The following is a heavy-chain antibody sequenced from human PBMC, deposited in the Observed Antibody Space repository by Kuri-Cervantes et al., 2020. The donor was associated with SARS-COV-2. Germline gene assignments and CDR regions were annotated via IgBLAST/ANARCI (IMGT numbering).Heavy chain of an antibody. CDR2: IIPIFGTA. Sequence: AVMISCSTSGGTFSSYDISWVRQAPGQGLEWMGGIIPIFGTANYAQKFQGRVTITAEESTSTAYMELSSLRSEDTAVYYCASLGDAGDLSPPFDYWGQGTLVTVSS. CDR1: GGTFSSYD. J-gene: IGHJ4*02. D-gene: IGHD3-16*01. V-gene: IGHV1-69*13. CDR3: ASLGDAGDLSPPFDY.